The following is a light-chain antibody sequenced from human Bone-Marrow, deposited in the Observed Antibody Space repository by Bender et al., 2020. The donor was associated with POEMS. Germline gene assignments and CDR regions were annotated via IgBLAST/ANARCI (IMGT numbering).Light chain of an antibody. CDR3: STWDDRLNAWL. CDR1: SIGRNP. CDR2: ADD. V-gene: IGLV1-44*01. Sequence: QSVLTQPPSASGTPGQRVTISCSGGSIGRNPINWYQQLPGTAPRLVIYADDLWPSGVPNPFSASKSGSLASPAISGVRSGDAADYYCSTWDDRLNAWLFGGGTKLTVL. J-gene: IGLJ3*02.